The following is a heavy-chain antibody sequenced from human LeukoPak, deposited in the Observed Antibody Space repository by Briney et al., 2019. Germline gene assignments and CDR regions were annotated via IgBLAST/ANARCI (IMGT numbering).Heavy chain of an antibody. CDR1: GGTFNKYA. Sequence: GASVKVSCKGSGGTFNKYAMSWVGQAAGQGFEWMGGIIPIFATPTYAHKSPGKVTITPDESTSTAYIALSSLRSEDTALSYCSLGQTFDYWGQGTLVTVSS. V-gene: IGHV1-69*13. J-gene: IGHJ4*02. CDR2: IIPIFATP. CDR3: SLGQTFDY.